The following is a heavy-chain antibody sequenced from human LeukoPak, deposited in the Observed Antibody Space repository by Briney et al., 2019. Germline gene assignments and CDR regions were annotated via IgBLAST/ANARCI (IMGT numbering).Heavy chain of an antibody. Sequence: SETLSLTCTVSDGSIDSYYWSWIRQPPGKALEWIGYINYSGSTNYNPSLQSRVTISLDTSKNQYSLKLSSVTAADTAVYYCARERGSYLDYWGQGTLVTVSS. CDR1: DGSIDSYY. V-gene: IGHV4-59*01. CDR2: INYSGST. J-gene: IGHJ4*02. CDR3: ARERGSYLDY. D-gene: IGHD1-26*01.